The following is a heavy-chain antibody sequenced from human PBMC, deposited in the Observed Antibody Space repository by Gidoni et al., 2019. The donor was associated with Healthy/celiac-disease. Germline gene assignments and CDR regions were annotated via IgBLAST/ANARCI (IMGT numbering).Heavy chain of an antibody. CDR2: ISSSGSTL. V-gene: IGHV3-48*03. Sequence: EVQLVESGGGLVQTGGSLRLSCAASGFTFSSYEMNWVRQAPGKGLEWVSYISSSGSTLYYADSVKGRFTISRDNAKNSLYLQMNSLRAEDTAVYYCASVGATTSLYYYYYGMDVWGQGTTVTVSS. J-gene: IGHJ6*02. D-gene: IGHD1-26*01. CDR1: GFTFSSYE. CDR3: ASVGATTSLYYYYYGMDV.